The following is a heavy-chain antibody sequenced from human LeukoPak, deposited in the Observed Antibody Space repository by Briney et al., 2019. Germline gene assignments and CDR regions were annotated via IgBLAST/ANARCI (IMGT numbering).Heavy chain of an antibody. CDR1: GFTFSSYW. Sequence: GGSLRLSCAASGFTFSSYWMHWVRQVPGQGLVWVARINPGGSSITYADSVKSRFTISRDNAKNTLYLQMDSLRAEDTGVYYCARSNQADDYWGQGTLVTVSS. J-gene: IGHJ4*02. D-gene: IGHD1-14*01. V-gene: IGHV3-74*01. CDR3: ARSNQADDY. CDR2: INPGGSSI.